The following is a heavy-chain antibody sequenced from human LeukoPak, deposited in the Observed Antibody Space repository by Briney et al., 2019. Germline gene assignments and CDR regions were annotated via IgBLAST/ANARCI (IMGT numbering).Heavy chain of an antibody. CDR1: GGSINSYY. V-gene: IGHV4-59*01. D-gene: IGHD2-2*01. Sequence: SSETLSLTCTVSGGSINSYYWSWIRQPPGKGLEWIGYIYYSGSTNYNPSLKSRVTISVDTSKNQFSLKLSSVTAADTAVYYCARAVVPAAMRGNWFDPWGQGTLVTVSS. J-gene: IGHJ5*02. CDR3: ARAVVPAAMRGNWFDP. CDR2: IYYSGST.